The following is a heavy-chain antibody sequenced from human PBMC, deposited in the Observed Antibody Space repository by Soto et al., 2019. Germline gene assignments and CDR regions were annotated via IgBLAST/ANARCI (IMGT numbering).Heavy chain of an antibody. D-gene: IGHD2-2*01. Sequence: QVKLLESGGGVVQPGRSLGLSCAASGFTFNSYGMHWVRQAPGKGLEWVAVISYDGSNKYYAGSVKGRFTISRDNSKNTLFLQMNSLRAEDTAVYYCVKERMEQYQVLPFFEYWGQGTLVIVSS. CDR3: VKERMEQYQVLPFFEY. J-gene: IGHJ4*02. V-gene: IGHV3-30*18. CDR2: ISYDGSNK. CDR1: GFTFNSYG.